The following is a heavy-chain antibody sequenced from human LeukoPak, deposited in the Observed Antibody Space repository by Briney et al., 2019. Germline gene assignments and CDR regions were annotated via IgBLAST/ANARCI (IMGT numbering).Heavy chain of an antibody. CDR2: ISSSGSTI. V-gene: IGHV3-48*03. CDR3: AVRFLEWYP. CDR1: GFTFSSYA. Sequence: QPGGSLRLSCAASGFTFSSYAMSWVRQAPGKGLEWVSYISSSGSTIYYADSVKGRFTISRDNAKNSVYLQMNSLRAEDTAVYYCAVRFLEWYPWGQGTLVTVSS. J-gene: IGHJ5*02. D-gene: IGHD3-3*01.